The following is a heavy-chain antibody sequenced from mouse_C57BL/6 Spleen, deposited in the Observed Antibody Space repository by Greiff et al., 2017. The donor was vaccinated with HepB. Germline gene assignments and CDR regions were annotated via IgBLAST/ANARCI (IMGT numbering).Heavy chain of an antibody. Sequence: EVQLQQSGPELVKPGASVKIPCKASGYTFTDYNMDWVKQSHGKSLEWIGDINPNNGGTIYNQKFKGKATLTVDKSSSTAYRELRSLTSEDTAVYYCARGGENGNYYLYYFDYWGQGTTLTVSS. CDR2: INPNNGGT. CDR1: GYTFTDYN. D-gene: IGHD2-1*01. CDR3: ARGGENGNYYLYYFDY. J-gene: IGHJ2*01. V-gene: IGHV1-18*01.